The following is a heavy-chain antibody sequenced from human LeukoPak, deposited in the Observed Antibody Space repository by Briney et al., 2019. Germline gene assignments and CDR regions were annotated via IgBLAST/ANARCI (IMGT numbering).Heavy chain of an antibody. CDR1: GDSISSGDYY. CDR3: ARIRYSENIDY. Sequence: PSETLSLTCTVSGDSISSGDYYWSWIRQPAGKGLECIGSIYYSGRTYYNPSLKSRVTISVDTSKNQFSLKLSSVTAADTAVYYCARIRYSENIDYWGQGTLVTVSS. CDR2: IYYSGRT. J-gene: IGHJ4*02. V-gene: IGHV4-39*01. D-gene: IGHD1-1*01.